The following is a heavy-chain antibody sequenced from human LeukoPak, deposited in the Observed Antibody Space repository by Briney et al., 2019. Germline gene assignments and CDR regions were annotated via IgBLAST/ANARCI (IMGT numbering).Heavy chain of an antibody. D-gene: IGHD6-19*01. CDR1: GFTFSSYS. V-gene: IGHV3-21*01. J-gene: IGHJ4*02. Sequence: PGGSLRLSCAASGFTFSSYSMNWVRQAPGKGLEWVSSISSSSSYIYYADSVKGRFTISRDNAKNSLYLQMNSLRAEDTAVYYCARDARGLILIDYRGQGTLVTVSS. CDR2: ISSSSSYI. CDR3: ARDARGLILIDY.